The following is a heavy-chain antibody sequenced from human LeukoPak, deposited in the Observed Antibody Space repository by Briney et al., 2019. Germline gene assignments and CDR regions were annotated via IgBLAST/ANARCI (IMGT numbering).Heavy chain of an antibody. Sequence: SVKVSCKASGYTFTAYYIHWVRQAPGQGLEWMGGIIPIFGTANYAQKFQGRVTITADESTSTAYMELSSLRSEDTAVYYCARGSGVRGVPYFDYWGQGTLVTVSS. CDR2: IIPIFGTA. CDR3: ARGSGVRGVPYFDY. CDR1: GYTFTAYY. D-gene: IGHD3-10*01. V-gene: IGHV1-69*13. J-gene: IGHJ4*02.